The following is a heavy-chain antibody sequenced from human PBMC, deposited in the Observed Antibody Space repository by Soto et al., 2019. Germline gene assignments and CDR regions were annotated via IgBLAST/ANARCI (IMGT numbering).Heavy chain of an antibody. CDR2: IRYDGSNN. J-gene: IGHJ6*02. CDR3: ARDASVGASYSGSAYYAMDV. Sequence: PGGSLRLSCGASGFTFNTFGIHWVRQAPGEGLEWVAVIRYDGSNNYYADSVKGRFTISRDNSKNTLSLQMNSLRAEDTAVYYCARDASVGASYSGSAYYAMDVWGRGTTVTVSS. V-gene: IGHV3-33*01. D-gene: IGHD1-26*01. CDR1: GFTFNTFG.